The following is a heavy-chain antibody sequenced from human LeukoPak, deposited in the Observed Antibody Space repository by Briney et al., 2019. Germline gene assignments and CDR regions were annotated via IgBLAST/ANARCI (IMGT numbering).Heavy chain of an antibody. Sequence: PSETLSLTCTVSGGSISSSGYYWGWIRQPPGKGLEWIGSIYYSGNTFYNPSLKSRVTISIDTSKKQFSLQVRSVTAADTAVYYCARDRPRDYFDYWGQGMLVTVSS. CDR2: IYYSGNT. CDR3: ARDRPRDYFDY. J-gene: IGHJ4*02. CDR1: GGSISSSGYY. D-gene: IGHD6-6*01. V-gene: IGHV4-39*07.